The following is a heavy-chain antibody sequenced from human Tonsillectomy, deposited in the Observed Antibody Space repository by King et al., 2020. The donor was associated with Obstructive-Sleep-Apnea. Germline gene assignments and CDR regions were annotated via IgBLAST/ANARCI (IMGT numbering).Heavy chain of an antibody. Sequence: QLVQSGGRVVQPGGSLRLSCAASGVTFSSYGMHWVRQAPGKGLEWVAFIRFDGTIKYYADSERGRFSISRDNSKNTLYLEMNTLTPEDTAVYYCAKDGPSESPYYFDYWGQGTLVTVSS. CDR2: IRFDGTIK. J-gene: IGHJ4*02. V-gene: IGHV3-30*02. CDR1: GVTFSSYG. CDR3: AKDGPSESPYYFDY.